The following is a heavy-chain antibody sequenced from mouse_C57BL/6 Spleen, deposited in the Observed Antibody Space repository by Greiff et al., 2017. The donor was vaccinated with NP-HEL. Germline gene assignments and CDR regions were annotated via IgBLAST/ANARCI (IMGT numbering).Heavy chain of an antibody. CDR3: ASSDGTAGRYAMDY. CDR1: GYTFTSYW. V-gene: IGHV1-50*01. Sequence: VQLQQPGAELVKPGASVKLSCKASGYTFTSYWMQWVKQRPGQGLEWIGEIDPSDSYTNYNQKFKGKATLTVDTSSSTAYMQLSRLTSEDSAVYYCASSDGTAGRYAMDYWGQGTSVTVSS. J-gene: IGHJ4*01. D-gene: IGHD2-1*01. CDR2: IDPSDSYT.